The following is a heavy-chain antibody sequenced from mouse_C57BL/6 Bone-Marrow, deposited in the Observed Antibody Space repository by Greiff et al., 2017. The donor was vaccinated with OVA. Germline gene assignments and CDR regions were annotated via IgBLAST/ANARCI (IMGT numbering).Heavy chain of an antibody. CDR3: ARSGLITTVVEYYFGY. Sequence: QVQLQQPGAELVKPGASVKLSCKASGYTFTSYWMHWVKQRPGRGLEWIGRIDPNSGGTKYNEKFKSKATLTVDKPSSTAYMQLSSLTSEDSAVYYCARSGLITTVVEYYFGYWGQGTTLTVSS. CDR2: IDPNSGGT. D-gene: IGHD1-1*01. V-gene: IGHV1-72*01. CDR1: GYTFTSYW. J-gene: IGHJ2*01.